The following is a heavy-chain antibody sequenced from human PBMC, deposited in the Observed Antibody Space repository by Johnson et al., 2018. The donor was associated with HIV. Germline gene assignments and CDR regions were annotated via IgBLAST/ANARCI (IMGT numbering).Heavy chain of an antibody. CDR3: ARERYGSQAIDGFDI. D-gene: IGHD2-15*01. CDR1: GFTFSIYA. J-gene: IGHJ3*02. Sequence: VQLVESGGGLVQPGGSLRLSCAASGFTFSIYAMSWVRQAPGKGLEWVSYISGSGRTISYADSVKGRLTISRDNAKNSLYLQMNSLRAEDTAVYYCARERYGSQAIDGFDIWGQGTMVTVS. V-gene: IGHV3-48*04. CDR2: ISGSGRTI.